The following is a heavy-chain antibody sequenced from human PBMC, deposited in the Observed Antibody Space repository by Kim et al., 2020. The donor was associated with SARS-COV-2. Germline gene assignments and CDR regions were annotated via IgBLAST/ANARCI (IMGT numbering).Heavy chain of an antibody. J-gene: IGHJ3*02. D-gene: IGHD1-1*01. CDR3: ARDNPSAFDI. CDR1: GGSFSGYY. V-gene: IGHV4-34*01. CDR2: INHSGST. Sequence: SETLSLTCAVYGGSFSGYYWSWIRQPPGKGLEWIGEINHSGSTNYNPSLKSRVTISVDTSKNQFSLKLSSVTAADTAVYYCARDNPSAFDIWGQGTMVTVSS.